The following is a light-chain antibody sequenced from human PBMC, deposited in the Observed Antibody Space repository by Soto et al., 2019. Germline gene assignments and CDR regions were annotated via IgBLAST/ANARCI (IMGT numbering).Light chain of an antibody. Sequence: ILMTQSPSTLSASVGDRVTITCRASQSVTRFLAWYQQKPGKAPKLLIYKASTLGGGVPSRLSGGGSGTDFTLTVTSLQPEDFATYFCQQYDKYSTFGHGTKVDIK. CDR1: QSVTRF. V-gene: IGKV1-5*03. CDR3: QQYDKYST. CDR2: KAS. J-gene: IGKJ1*01.